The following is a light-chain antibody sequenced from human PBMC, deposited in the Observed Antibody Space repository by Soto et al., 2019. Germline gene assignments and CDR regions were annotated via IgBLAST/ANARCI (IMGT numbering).Light chain of an antibody. CDR3: SSYTSSSTYV. V-gene: IGLV2-14*01. CDR1: SSDVGGYNC. J-gene: IGLJ1*01. Sequence: QSALTQPASVSGSPGQSITISCTGTSSDVGGYNCVSWYQQHPGEAPKLMIYEVSDRPSGVSNRFSGSKSGNTASLTISGLQAEDEADYYCSSYTSSSTYVFGTGTKLTVL. CDR2: EVS.